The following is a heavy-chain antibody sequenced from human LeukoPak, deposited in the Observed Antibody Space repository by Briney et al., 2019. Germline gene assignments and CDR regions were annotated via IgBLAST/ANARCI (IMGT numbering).Heavy chain of an antibody. CDR2: ISAYNGNT. J-gene: IGHJ6*02. Sequence: GASVKVSCKASGYTFTSYGISWVRQAPGQGLEWMGWISAYNGNTNYAQKLQGRVTMTTDTSTSTAYMELRSLRSDDTAVYYCARDGSGYSLKNYYYGMDVWGQGTTVTVSS. D-gene: IGHD5-18*01. CDR1: GYTFTSYG. CDR3: ARDGSGYSLKNYYYGMDV. V-gene: IGHV1-18*01.